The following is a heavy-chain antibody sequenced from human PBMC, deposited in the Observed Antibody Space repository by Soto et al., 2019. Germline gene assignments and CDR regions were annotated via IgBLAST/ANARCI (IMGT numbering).Heavy chain of an antibody. CDR1: GFTFDDYA. V-gene: IGHV3-9*01. J-gene: IGHJ4*02. D-gene: IGHD1-26*01. CDR3: AKDTYIIVGGTHIDF. Sequence: EVHLVESGGGLVQPGRSLRLSCAASGFTFDDYAMHWVWQAPGKGLEWVSGISWNSDSTGYADSVKGRFTISRDNAKNSLFLQMNSLRAEDTALYFCAKDTYIIVGGTHIDFWGRGTLVSVSS. CDR2: ISWNSDST.